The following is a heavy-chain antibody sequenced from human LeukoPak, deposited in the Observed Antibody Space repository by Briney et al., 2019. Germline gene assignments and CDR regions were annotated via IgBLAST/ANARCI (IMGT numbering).Heavy chain of an antibody. J-gene: IGHJ4*02. V-gene: IGHV4-61*02. CDR3: ARASYSYGFTRFDY. CDR2: IYTSGST. CDR1: GGSISSGGYS. Sequence: PSQTLSLTCAVSGGSISSGGYSWSWIRQPAGKGLEWIGRIYTSGSTNYNPSLKSRVTISVDTSKNQFSLKLSSVTAADTAVYYCARASYSYGFTRFDYWGQGTLVTVSS. D-gene: IGHD5-18*01.